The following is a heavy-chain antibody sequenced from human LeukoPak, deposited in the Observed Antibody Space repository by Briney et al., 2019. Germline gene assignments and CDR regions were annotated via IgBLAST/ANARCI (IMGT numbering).Heavy chain of an antibody. V-gene: IGHV4-59*02. J-gene: IGHJ4*02. Sequence: SETLSLTRPFSGGSVSGHFWSWIRQPPGRGLDWIGYIQYSGKSNYNSSLKSRVTISLDTSKNQYPLKLTSVTAEDPAVYYLARSTGKFAYWSPGTLVS. CDR3: ARSTGKFAY. CDR2: IQYSGKS. CDR1: GGSVSGHF.